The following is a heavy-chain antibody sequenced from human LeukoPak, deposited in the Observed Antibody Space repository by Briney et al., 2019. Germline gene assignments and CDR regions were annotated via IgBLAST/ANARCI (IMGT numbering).Heavy chain of an antibody. J-gene: IGHJ2*01. V-gene: IGHV3-30*14. CDR2: ISVDGKSI. Sequence: GMSLRLSCAASGFIFTNYAMHWVRQAPGERPERVAVISVDGKSIFYTDSVKGRFTISRDNSKNTVYLQMNSLRADDTALYYSARDHLPVSWNWYFDLWGRGTLVTVSS. CDR1: GFIFTNYA. CDR3: ARDHLPVSWNWYFDL. D-gene: IGHD6-13*01.